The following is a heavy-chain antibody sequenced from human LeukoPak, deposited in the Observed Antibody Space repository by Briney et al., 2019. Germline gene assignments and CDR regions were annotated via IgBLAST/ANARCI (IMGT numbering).Heavy chain of an antibody. D-gene: IGHD5-24*01. CDR1: GNSISSSSY. V-gene: IGHV4-39*01. CDR3: ARHRSGWLQSSFDY. CDR2: IYYSGSS. Sequence: SETLSLTCTVSGNSISSSSYWGWIRQPPGKGLEWIGSIYYSGSSFDNPALKSRVTISVDTSKNQFSLKLSSVTAADTAVYYCARHRSGWLQSSFDYWGQGTLVTVSS. J-gene: IGHJ4*02.